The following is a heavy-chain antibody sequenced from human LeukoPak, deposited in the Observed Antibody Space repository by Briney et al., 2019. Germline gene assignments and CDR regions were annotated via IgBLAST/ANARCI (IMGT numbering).Heavy chain of an antibody. V-gene: IGHV3-23*01. CDR2: ISGSGGST. J-gene: IGHJ2*01. D-gene: IGHD3-16*01. CDR1: GFTFSSYA. Sequence: GGSPRLSCAASGFTFSSYAMSWVRQAPGKGLEWVSAISGSGGSTYYADSVKGRFTISRDNSKNTLYLQMNSLRAEDTAVYHCAKDKGGWYFDLWGRGTLVTVSS. CDR3: AKDKGGWYFDL.